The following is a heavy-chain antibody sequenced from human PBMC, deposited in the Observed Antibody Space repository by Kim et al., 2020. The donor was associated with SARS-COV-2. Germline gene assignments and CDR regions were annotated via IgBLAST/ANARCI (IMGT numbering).Heavy chain of an antibody. CDR1: GGSFSGYY. CDR3: ARGDRIFGVVIFISWWFDP. J-gene: IGHJ5*02. D-gene: IGHD3-3*01. V-gene: IGHV4-34*01. CDR2: INHSGST. Sequence: SETLSLTCAVYGGSFSGYYWSWIRQPPGKGLEWIGEINHSGSTNYNPSLKSRVTISVDTSKNQFSLKLSSVTAAHTAVYYCARGDRIFGVVIFISWWFDPWGQGTLVTVSS.